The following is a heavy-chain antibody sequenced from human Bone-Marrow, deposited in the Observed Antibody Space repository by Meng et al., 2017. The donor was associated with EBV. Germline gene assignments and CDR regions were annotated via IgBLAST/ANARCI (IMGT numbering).Heavy chain of an antibody. CDR3: ARGGAVAGTFDY. CDR2: IYYNGST. V-gene: IGHV4-30-4*01. J-gene: IGHJ4*02. D-gene: IGHD6-19*01. Sequence: SGPGLVKPAKTLCLSCAVSGASISSGGYYWSWIRQPPGKGLEWIGYIYYNGSTFYNPSLKSRLTISVDTSKNQFSLKLSSVTAADTAFYYCARGGAVAGTFDYWGQGTLVTVSS. CDR1: GASISSGGYY.